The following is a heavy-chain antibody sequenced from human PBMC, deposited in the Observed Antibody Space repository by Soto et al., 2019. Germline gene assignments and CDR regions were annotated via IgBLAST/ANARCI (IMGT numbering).Heavy chain of an antibody. V-gene: IGHV1-2*04. Sequence: ASVKVSCKASGYTFTGYYMHWVRQAPGQGLEWMGWINPNSGGTNYAQKFQGWVTVTRDTSISTAYMELSRLRSDDTAVYYCARALVAARRGIAVAGTGIGYWGQGTLVTVSS. J-gene: IGHJ4*02. D-gene: IGHD6-19*01. CDR1: GYTFTGYY. CDR2: INPNSGGT. CDR3: ARALVAARRGIAVAGTGIGY.